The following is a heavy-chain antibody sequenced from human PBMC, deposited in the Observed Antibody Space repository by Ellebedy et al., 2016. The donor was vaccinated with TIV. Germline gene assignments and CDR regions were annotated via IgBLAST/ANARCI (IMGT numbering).Heavy chain of an antibody. CDR3: ARIVRGPHGSGYH. D-gene: IGHD3-10*01. V-gene: IGHV2-70*18. CDR1: GGSISRSDHY. J-gene: IGHJ5*02. CDR2: IDWDDDK. Sequence: TLSLTXTVSGGSISRSDHYWSWIRQPPGKALEWLALIDWDDDKYYSTSLKTRLTISKDTSKNQVVLTMTNMDPVDTATYYCARIVRGPHGSGYHWGQGTLVTVSS.